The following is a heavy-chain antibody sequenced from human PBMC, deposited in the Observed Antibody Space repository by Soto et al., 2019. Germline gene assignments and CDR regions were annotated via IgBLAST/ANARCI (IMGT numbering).Heavy chain of an antibody. J-gene: IGHJ6*02. CDR2: IHQDGNEK. CDR3: AGGNALDV. Sequence: EVQVLESGGGLAQPGGSLRLSCAASRFTFSTYWMTWVRQTPGKGLEWVANIHQDGNEKYYMDSVKGRFTISRDNAKNSLYLQMTSLRAEDTAVYYCAGGNALDVWGQGTTVTVSS. CDR1: RFTFSTYW. V-gene: IGHV3-7*01.